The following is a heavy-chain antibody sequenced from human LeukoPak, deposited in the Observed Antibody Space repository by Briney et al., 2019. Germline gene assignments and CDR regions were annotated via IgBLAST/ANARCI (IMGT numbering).Heavy chain of an antibody. CDR1: GGTFSSYA. V-gene: IGHV1-69*05. CDR3: ARGLKMATRDGEFDY. CDR2: IIPIFGTA. D-gene: IGHD5-24*01. J-gene: IGHJ4*02. Sequence: SVKVSCKASGGTFSSYAISWVRQAPGQGLEWMGGIIPIFGTANYAQKFQGRVTITTDESTSTAYMELSSLRSEDTAVYYCARGLKMATRDGEFDYWGQGTLVTVSS.